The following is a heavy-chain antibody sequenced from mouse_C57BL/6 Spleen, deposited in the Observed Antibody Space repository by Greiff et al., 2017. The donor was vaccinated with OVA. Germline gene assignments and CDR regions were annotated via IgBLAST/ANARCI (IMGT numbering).Heavy chain of an antibody. CDR2: ISNLAYSI. CDR1: GFTFSDYG. D-gene: IGHD1-1*01. CDR3: ARRPHYYGSSYWYFDV. J-gene: IGHJ1*03. V-gene: IGHV5-15*01. Sequence: EVHLVESGGGLVQPGGSLKLSCAASGFTFSDYGMAWVRQAPRKGPEWVAFISNLAYSIYYADTVTGRFTISRENAKNTLYLELSMLRTEDTAMYYGARRPHYYGSSYWYFDVGGTGTTVTVSS.